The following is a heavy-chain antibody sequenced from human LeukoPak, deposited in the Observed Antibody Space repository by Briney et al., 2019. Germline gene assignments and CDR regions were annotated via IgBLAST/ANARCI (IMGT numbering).Heavy chain of an antibody. Sequence: GGSLRLSCAASGFSFSNFAMSWVRQAPGKGLEWVSLIIGSSGDTLYAASVKGRFTISRDISKNRLYLQMNSRRAEDTALYYCAKGAYDYIEMGYFDDWGQGTLVTVSS. CDR1: GFSFSNFA. D-gene: IGHD5-12*01. CDR2: IIGSSGDT. V-gene: IGHV3-23*01. CDR3: AKGAYDYIEMGYFDD. J-gene: IGHJ4*02.